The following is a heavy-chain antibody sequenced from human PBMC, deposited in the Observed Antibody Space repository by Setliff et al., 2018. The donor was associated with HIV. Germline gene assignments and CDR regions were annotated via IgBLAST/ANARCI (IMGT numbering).Heavy chain of an antibody. D-gene: IGHD3-22*01. J-gene: IGHJ4*02. CDR1: GYSFTDYY. CDR3: ARDYYDSSGYIFFPVLTDY. Sequence: GASVKVSCKASGYSFTDYYIHWVRQAPGQGLEWMGWINPNNGGANYAQKSQDRVTMTRDTSISTAYMELSRMRSDDTAVYYCARDYYDSSGYIFFPVLTDYWGQGTLVTVSS. CDR2: INPNNGGA. V-gene: IGHV1-2*02.